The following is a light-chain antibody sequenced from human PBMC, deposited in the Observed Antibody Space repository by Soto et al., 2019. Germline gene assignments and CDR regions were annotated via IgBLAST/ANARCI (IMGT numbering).Light chain of an antibody. V-gene: IGLV2-23*02. CDR1: SSDVGSYNL. Sequence: QSVLTQPASVSGSPGQSITISCTGTSSDVGSYNLVSWYQHHPGKAPKLMIYEVSKRPSGVSNRFSGSKSGNTASLTISGLQAEDEADYYCCSYAGSSPVVFGGGTKVTVL. CDR3: CSYAGSSPVV. CDR2: EVS. J-gene: IGLJ2*01.